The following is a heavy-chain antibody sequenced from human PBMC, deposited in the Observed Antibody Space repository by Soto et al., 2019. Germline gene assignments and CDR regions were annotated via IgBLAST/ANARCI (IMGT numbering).Heavy chain of an antibody. Sequence: EVQLVESGGGLVKPGGSLRLSCAASGFTFSSYSMNCVRQAPGKGLEWVSSISSSSSYIYYADSVKGRFTISRDNAKNSLYLQMNSLRAGDTAVYYCARFGIAARLIGRDCWGQGTLVTGSS. D-gene: IGHD6-6*01. J-gene: IGHJ4*02. CDR3: ARFGIAARLIGRDC. V-gene: IGHV3-21*01. CDR1: GFTFSSYS. CDR2: ISSSSSYI.